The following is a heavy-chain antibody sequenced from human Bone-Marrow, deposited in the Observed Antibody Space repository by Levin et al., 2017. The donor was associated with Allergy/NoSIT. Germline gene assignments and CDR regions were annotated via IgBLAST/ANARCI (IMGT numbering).Heavy chain of an antibody. CDR2: SIPIFRTT. J-gene: IGHJ4*02. Sequence: GASVKVSCKASGGTFTSFAIYWVRQAPGQGLEWMGTSIPIFRTTNFAQAFEGRLTLTADESTSTAYMELSNLTSEDTAIYYCARDGYYTVFGVDNGATFDFWGQGAQVTVSS. CDR1: GGTFTSFA. D-gene: IGHD3-3*01. CDR3: ARDGYYTVFGVDNGATFDF. V-gene: IGHV1-69*13.